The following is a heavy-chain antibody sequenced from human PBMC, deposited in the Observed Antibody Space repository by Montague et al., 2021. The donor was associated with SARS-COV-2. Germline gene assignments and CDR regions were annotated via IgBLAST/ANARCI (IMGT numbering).Heavy chain of an antibody. CDR1: GGDYY. CDR3: ARGQRGVVPATVLGLGFYFYYSIGV. D-gene: IGHD3-16*01. Sequence: SETLSLTCGVYGGDYYWIWIRQVPGKGLEFIGEIDVAGGTKNNPSLERRLTISLDTSKSQFSLRLTSVTASDTAVYYCARGQRGVVPATVLGLGFYFYYSIGVWGKGTTVTVSS. CDR2: IDVAGGT. V-gene: IGHV4-34*01. J-gene: IGHJ6*03.